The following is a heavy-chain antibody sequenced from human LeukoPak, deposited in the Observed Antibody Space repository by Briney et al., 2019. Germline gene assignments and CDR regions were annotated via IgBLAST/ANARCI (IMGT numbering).Heavy chain of an antibody. V-gene: IGHV4-59*01. J-gene: IGHJ2*01. CDR1: GGSIGSYY. Sequence: SETLSLTCTVSGGSIGSYYWSWIRQPPGKGLEWIGYIYYSGSTNYNPSLKSRVTISVDTSKNQFSLKLSSVTAADTAVYYCARDTAVAGTWYFDLWGRGTLVTVSS. CDR3: ARDTAVAGTWYFDL. D-gene: IGHD6-19*01. CDR2: IYYSGST.